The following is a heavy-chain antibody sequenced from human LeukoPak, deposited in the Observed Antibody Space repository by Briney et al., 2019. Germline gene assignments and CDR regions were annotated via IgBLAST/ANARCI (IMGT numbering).Heavy chain of an antibody. D-gene: IGHD6-13*01. Sequence: SETLSLTCTVSGGSISSYYWSWIRQPPGKGLEWIGYIYYSGSTNYNPSLKSRVTISVDTSMNQFSLKLSSVTAADTAVYYCARRSIAAAGRSPYYFDYWGQGTLVTVSS. CDR2: IYYSGST. CDR3: ARRSIAAAGRSPYYFDY. V-gene: IGHV4-59*08. CDR1: GGSISSYY. J-gene: IGHJ4*02.